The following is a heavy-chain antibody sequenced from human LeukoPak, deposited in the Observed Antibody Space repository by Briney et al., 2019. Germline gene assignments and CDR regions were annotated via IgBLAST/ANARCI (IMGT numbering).Heavy chain of an antibody. V-gene: IGHV3-21*01. CDR3: ATETIGRHYDY. CDR2: IGPTGTDR. CDR1: GFTFSTCG. D-gene: IGHD1-14*01. Sequence: GGSLRLSCAASGFTFSTCGFNWVRQAPGKGLEWVSSIGPTGTDRYYADSVRGRFTISRDNAKNSMYLQMDSLRDEDTAVYYCATETIGRHYDYWGQGTLLTVSS. J-gene: IGHJ4*02.